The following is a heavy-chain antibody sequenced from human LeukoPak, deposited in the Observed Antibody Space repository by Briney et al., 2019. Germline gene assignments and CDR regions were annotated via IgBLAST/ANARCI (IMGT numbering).Heavy chain of an antibody. D-gene: IGHD6-19*01. V-gene: IGHV4-61*09. CDR2: IDTSGGT. CDR3: VRDHLAVAGMRLAWFDP. CDR1: GGSLSSGSDY. Sequence: SETLSLTCTVSGGSLSSGSDYWSWIRQPAGKGLEWIGHIDTSGGTNYNPSLKSRVTISVDTSKNQFSLELSSVTAADTAVYYCVRDHLAVAGMRLAWFDPWGQGTVVTVSS. J-gene: IGHJ5*02.